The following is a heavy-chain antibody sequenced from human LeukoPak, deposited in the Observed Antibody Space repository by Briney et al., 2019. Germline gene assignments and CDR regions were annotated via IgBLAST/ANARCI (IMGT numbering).Heavy chain of an antibody. D-gene: IGHD3-10*01. V-gene: IGHV1-8*01. CDR1: GYTFTSYD. CDR3: ASPMVRGNNWFDP. J-gene: IGHJ5*02. CDR2: MNPNSGNT. Sequence: ASVKVSXKASGYTFTSYDINWVRQATGQGLEWMGWMNPNSGNTGYAQKFQGRVTMTRDTSISTAYLELSRLRSEDTAGYYCASPMVRGNNWFDPWGEGTLVTVSS.